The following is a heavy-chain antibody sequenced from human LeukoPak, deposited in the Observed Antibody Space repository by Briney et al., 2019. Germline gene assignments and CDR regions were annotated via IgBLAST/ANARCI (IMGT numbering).Heavy chain of an antibody. CDR1: GGSISRYY. CDR3: ARIKRGGWKDAFDI. D-gene: IGHD3-16*01. CDR2: KDYSGST. V-gene: IGHV4-59*12. Sequence: SETLSLTCTVSGGSISRYYWSWIRQPPGEGLEWIGYKDYSGSTNYNRSLKSRVTISVDTSKNQFSLKLSSVTAADMAVYYCARIKRGGWKDAFDIWGQGTMVTVSS. J-gene: IGHJ3*02.